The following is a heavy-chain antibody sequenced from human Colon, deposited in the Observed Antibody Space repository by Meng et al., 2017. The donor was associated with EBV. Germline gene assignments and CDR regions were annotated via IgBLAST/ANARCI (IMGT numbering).Heavy chain of an antibody. V-gene: IGHV3-74*01. CDR3: AKSDYFDN. CDR1: GFNFSNYW. Sequence: EVSVAEFRGGLCSPGGSLKLSCAASGFNFSNYWMHWVRQAPGKGLVWVSSIKNDGSFTDYADSVKGRFTISRDNAKNTLYLQMNSLRAEDTAVYYCAKSDYFDNWGQGTLVTVSS. CDR2: IKNDGSFT. J-gene: IGHJ4*02.